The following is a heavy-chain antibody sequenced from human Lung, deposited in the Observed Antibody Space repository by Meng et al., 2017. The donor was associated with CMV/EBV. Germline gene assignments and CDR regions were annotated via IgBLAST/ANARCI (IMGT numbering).Heavy chain of an antibody. CDR2: LGAHDGDT. J-gene: IGHJ4*02. D-gene: IGHD1-1*01. Sequence: PAGAQMSGPGDAVNVSRHASHSSVSGSVVRWFRQPPRQGLEWNAWLGAHDGDTIHVPRFQARVTVTAARPTATAYMELRNLRSDDTGVYYCAKGTPGRRYAENWGQGTLVTVSS. CDR1: HSSVSGSV. V-gene: IGHV1-18*01. CDR3: AKGTPGRRYAEN.